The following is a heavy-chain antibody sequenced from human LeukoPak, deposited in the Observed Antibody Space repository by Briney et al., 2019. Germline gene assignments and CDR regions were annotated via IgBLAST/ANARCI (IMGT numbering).Heavy chain of an antibody. V-gene: IGHV4-39*07. CDR1: GGSISSSSYY. Sequence: NSSETLSLTCTVSGGSISSSSYYWGWIRQPPGKGLEWIGSIYYSGSTYYNPSLKSRVTISVDTSKNQFSLKLSSVTAADTAVYYCASVPPDGDYVAPGFDYWGQGTLVPVPS. CDR2: IYYSGST. J-gene: IGHJ4*02. D-gene: IGHD4-17*01. CDR3: ASVPPDGDYVAPGFDY.